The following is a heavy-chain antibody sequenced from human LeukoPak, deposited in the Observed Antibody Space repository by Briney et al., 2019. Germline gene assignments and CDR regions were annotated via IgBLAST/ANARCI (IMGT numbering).Heavy chain of an antibody. Sequence: GGSLRLSCGASAFTFSSSAMHWVRQGPGKGPEWVAYIAHHGNNKYYADSVKGRFTISRDNSKGSLYLQMNSLRADDTAVYYCAKDGSWSCTDWGQGTLARVSS. V-gene: IGHV3-30*02. CDR2: IAHHGNNK. D-gene: IGHD2-8*02. J-gene: IGHJ4*02. CDR3: AKDGSWSCTD. CDR1: AFTFSSSA.